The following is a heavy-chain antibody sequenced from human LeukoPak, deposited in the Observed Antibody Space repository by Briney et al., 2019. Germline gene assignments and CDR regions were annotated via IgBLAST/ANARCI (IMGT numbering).Heavy chain of an antibody. CDR1: GGSISSSSYS. D-gene: IGHD4-17*01. CDR2: IYYSGST. Sequence: SETLSLTCTVSGGSISSSSYSWGWIRQPPGKGLEWIGSIYYSGSTYYNPSLKSRVTISVDTSKNQFSLKLSSVTAADTAVYYCARVTVTTDAFDIWGQGTMVTVSS. V-gene: IGHV4-39*01. CDR3: ARVTVTTDAFDI. J-gene: IGHJ3*02.